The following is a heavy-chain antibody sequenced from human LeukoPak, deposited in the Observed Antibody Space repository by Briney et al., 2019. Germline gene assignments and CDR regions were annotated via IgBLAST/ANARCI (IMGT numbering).Heavy chain of an antibody. V-gene: IGHV4-61*02. CDR3: AREVGYYDCWSGSYFDY. D-gene: IGHD3-3*01. J-gene: IGHJ4*02. CDR1: GGSISSGSYY. Sequence: SETLSLTCTVSGGSISSGSYYWSWIRQPAGKGLEWIGRIYTSGSTNYNPSLKSRFTKSVDTSKNQFSLKLSSVTAADTAVYYCAREVGYYDCWSGSYFDYWGQGTLVTVSS. CDR2: IYTSGST.